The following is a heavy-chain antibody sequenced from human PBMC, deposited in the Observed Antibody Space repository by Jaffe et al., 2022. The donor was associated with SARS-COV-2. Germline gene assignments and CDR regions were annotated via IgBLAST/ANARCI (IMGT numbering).Heavy chain of an antibody. V-gene: IGHV3-72*01. CDR3: VRVTPYNGVYVFTY. Sequence: EVHLVESGGGLVQPGGSLRLSCAASGFIFTDHFIDWARQAPGKGLEWVGRSRNKVNSYTTEYAASVKGRFTISRDDSENSAYLQMDSLKTEDTAVYYCVRVTPYNGVYVFTYWGQGTLVTVSS. J-gene: IGHJ4*02. CDR1: GFIFTDHF. CDR2: SRNKVNSYTT. D-gene: IGHD2-8*01.